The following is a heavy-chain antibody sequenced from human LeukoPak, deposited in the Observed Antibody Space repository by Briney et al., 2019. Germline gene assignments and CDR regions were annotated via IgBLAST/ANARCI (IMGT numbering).Heavy chain of an antibody. V-gene: IGHV1-2*06. CDR2: INPNSGGT. J-gene: IGHJ3*02. Sequence: ASVKVSCKASGYTLTGYYMHWVRQAPGQGLEWMGRINPNSGGTNYAQKFQGRVTMTRDTSISTAYMELSRLRSDDTAVYYCARPLELGAFDIWGQGTMVTVSS. CDR1: GYTLTGYY. D-gene: IGHD3-16*01. CDR3: ARPLELGAFDI.